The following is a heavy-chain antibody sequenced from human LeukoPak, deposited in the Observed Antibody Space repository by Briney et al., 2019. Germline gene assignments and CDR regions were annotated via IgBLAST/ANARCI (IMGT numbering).Heavy chain of an antibody. CDR1: GGSISSYY. CDR2: IYYSGST. Sequence: SETLSLTCTVSGGSISSYYWSWIRQPPGKGLEWIGNIYYSGSTNYNPSLKSRVTISVDTSKNQFSLKLSSVTAADTAVYYCTRGSIAYYYMDVWGKGTTVNISS. J-gene: IGHJ6*03. V-gene: IGHV4-59*01. D-gene: IGHD3-22*01. CDR3: TRGSIAYYYMDV.